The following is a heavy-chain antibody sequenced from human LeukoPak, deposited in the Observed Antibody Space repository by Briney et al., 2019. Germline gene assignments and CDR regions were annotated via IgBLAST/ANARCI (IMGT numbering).Heavy chain of an antibody. CDR2: INYSGST. CDR3: AREKGRGIAVAGAAGYYYYMGV. V-gene: IGHV4-38-2*02. J-gene: IGHJ6*03. Sequence: SETLSLTCTVSGYSISSGYNWGWIRPPPGKGLEWIGNINYSGSTYNNPSLRSRITISVDTSKNQFSLKLSSVTAADTAVYYCAREKGRGIAVAGAAGYYYYMGVWGKGTTVTISS. D-gene: IGHD6-19*01. CDR1: GYSISSGYN.